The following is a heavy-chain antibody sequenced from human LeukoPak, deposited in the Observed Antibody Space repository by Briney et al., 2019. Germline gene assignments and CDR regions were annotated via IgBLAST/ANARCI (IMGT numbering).Heavy chain of an antibody. CDR1: GGSFSGCY. CDR3: ARQTGSGLFILP. J-gene: IGHJ4*02. Sequence: SETLSLTCADYGGSFSGCYWSWIRQPPGKGLEWIGSIYYSGNTYYNASLKSQVSISIDTSKNRFSLKLTSVTAADTAVYYCARQTGSGLFILPGGQGTLVTVSS. CDR2: IYYSGNT. V-gene: IGHV4-34*01. D-gene: IGHD3/OR15-3a*01.